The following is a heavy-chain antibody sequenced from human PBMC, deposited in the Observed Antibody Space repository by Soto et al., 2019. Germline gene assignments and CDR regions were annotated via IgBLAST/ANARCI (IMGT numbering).Heavy chain of an antibody. J-gene: IGHJ6*02. D-gene: IGHD2-15*01. CDR3: SGLEYCSYSVGFCYYYYYGMDV. CDR2: IWYDGSNK. CDR1: GFTFSSYG. Sequence: GGSLRLSCAASGFTFSSYGMHWVRQAPGKGLEWVAVIWYDGSNKYYADSVKGRFTISRDNSKNTLYLQMNSLRAEDTAVYYCSGLEYCSYSVGFCYYYYYGMDVWGQGTTVTVSS. V-gene: IGHV3-33*01.